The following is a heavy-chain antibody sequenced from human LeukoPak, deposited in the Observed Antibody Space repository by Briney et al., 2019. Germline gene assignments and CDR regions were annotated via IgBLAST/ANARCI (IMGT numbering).Heavy chain of an antibody. CDR1: GFTFSSYG. D-gene: IGHD5-18*01. Sequence: GGSLRLSCAASGFTFSSYGMHWVRQAPGKGLEWVSSISSSSSYIYYADSVKGRFTISRDNAKNSLYLQMNSLRAEDTAVYYCATVSYGHYDAFDIWGQGTMVTVSS. CDR3: ATVSYGHYDAFDI. J-gene: IGHJ3*02. CDR2: ISSSSSYI. V-gene: IGHV3-21*01.